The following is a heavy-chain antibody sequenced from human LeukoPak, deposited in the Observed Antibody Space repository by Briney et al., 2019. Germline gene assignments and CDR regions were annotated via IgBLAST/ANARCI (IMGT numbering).Heavy chain of an antibody. CDR1: GFTFNDYA. CDR2: ISGSGGNT. Sequence: GGSLRLSCAASGFTFNDYAMNWVRQAPGEGLEWVSSISGSGGNTYYTDSVKGRFTISRDNSKNTLYLRMNTLRAEDTAVYYCAKKGCTSTTCYSNCWGQGTLVTVSS. J-gene: IGHJ4*02. CDR3: AKKGCTSTTCYSNC. V-gene: IGHV3-23*01. D-gene: IGHD2-2*01.